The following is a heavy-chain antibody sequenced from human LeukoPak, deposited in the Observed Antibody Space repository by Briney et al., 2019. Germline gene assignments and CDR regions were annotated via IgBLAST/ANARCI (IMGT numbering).Heavy chain of an antibody. CDR2: FDPEDGET. D-gene: IGHD3-22*01. CDR3: ARASRGSYFDY. CDR1: GYILTELS. J-gene: IGHJ4*02. V-gene: IGHV1-24*01. Sequence: ASETVSCKVSGYILTELSMHWVRQAPGKGLEWMGGFDPEDGETIYAQKFQGRVTITADKSTSTAYMELSSLRSEDTAVYYCARASRGSYFDYWGQGTLVTVPS.